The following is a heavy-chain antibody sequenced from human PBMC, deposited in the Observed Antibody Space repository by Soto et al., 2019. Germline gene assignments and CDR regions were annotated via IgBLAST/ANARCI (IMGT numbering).Heavy chain of an antibody. CDR3: AKSQEMGTHVVDS. CDR2: IGTAGDT. CDR1: GFTFSGFD. D-gene: IGHD2-8*01. Sequence: GGSLRLSCEASGFTFSGFDMHWVRQPTGKGLEWVSSIGTAGDTYYAVSVKGRFTISRDNAKNSLSIQMNSLRAGDMAVYFCAKSQEMGTHVVDSRGQGAQVTVSS. V-gene: IGHV3-13*01. J-gene: IGHJ4*02.